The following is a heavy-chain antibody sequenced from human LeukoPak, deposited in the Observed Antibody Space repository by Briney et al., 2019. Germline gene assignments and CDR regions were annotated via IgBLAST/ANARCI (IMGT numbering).Heavy chain of an antibody. CDR3: ASLIAAAGFDP. V-gene: IGHV4-39*07. CDR2: IYYSGST. J-gene: IGHJ5*02. CDR1: GGSISSSSYY. D-gene: IGHD6-13*01. Sequence: SETLSLTCTVSGGSISSSSYYWGWIRQPPGKGLEWIGSIYYSGSTYYNPSLKSRVTISVDTSKNQFSLKLSSVTAADTAVYYCASLIAAAGFDPWGQGTLVTVSS.